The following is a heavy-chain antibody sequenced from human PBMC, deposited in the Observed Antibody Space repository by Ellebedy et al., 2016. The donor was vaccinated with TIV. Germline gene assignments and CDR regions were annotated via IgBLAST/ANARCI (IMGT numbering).Heavy chain of an antibody. CDR2: INPNSGGT. V-gene: IGHV1-2*02. D-gene: IGHD1-26*01. J-gene: IGHJ4*02. CDR3: ARGGGGSYGGKHFDY. CDR1: GYTFTGYY. Sequence: ASVKVSXXASGYTFTGYYMHWVRQAPGQGLEWMGWINPNSGGTNYAQKFQGRVTMTRDTSISTAYMELRRRRSDDTAVYYCARGGGGSYGGKHFDYWGQGTLVTVSS.